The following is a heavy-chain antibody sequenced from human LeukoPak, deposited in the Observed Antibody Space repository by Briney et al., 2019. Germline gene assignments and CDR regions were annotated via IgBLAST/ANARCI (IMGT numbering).Heavy chain of an antibody. Sequence: GSLRLSCAASGFTVSSNYMSWVRQPPGKGLEWIGSIYYSGSTYYNPSLKSRVTISVDTSKNQFSLKLSSVTAADTAVYYCARVGAVAGTDYWGQGTLVTVSS. D-gene: IGHD6-19*01. CDR3: ARVGAVAGTDY. J-gene: IGHJ4*02. CDR1: GFTVSSNY. CDR2: IYYSGST. V-gene: IGHV4-39*07.